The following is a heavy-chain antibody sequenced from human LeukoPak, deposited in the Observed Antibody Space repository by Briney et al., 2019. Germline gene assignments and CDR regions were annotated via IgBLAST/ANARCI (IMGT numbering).Heavy chain of an antibody. J-gene: IGHJ4*02. CDR3: Y. CDR1: GFTFSNYW. CDR2: IKQDGSER. Sequence: GGSLRPSCAASGFTFSNYWMTWVRQAPGKGPEWVANIKQDGSERNHVDSVKGRFTIARDNTKNSLYLQMTSLRGEDTAVYFDYWGQGDLVTVSS. V-gene: IGHV3-7*01.